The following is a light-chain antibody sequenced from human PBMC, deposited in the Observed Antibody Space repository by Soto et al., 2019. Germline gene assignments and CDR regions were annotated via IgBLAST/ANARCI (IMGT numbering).Light chain of an antibody. CDR3: SSYSSSSTLVV. CDR2: DVS. Sequence: QSVLTQPASVSGSPGQSITISCTGTSSDFGGYDYVSWYQQYPGKAPKLMIYDVSNRPSGVSNRFSGSKSGNTASLTISGLQAEDEADYYCSSYSSSSTLVVFGGGTKVTVL. J-gene: IGLJ2*01. CDR1: SSDFGGYDY. V-gene: IGLV2-14*03.